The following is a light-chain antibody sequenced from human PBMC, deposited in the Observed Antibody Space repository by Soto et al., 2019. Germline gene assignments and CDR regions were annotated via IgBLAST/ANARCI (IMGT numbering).Light chain of an antibody. CDR3: SSYTSSSTLVV. CDR1: ISDGGGYNY. J-gene: IGLJ2*01. Sequence: QSALTQPASVSGSPGQSITISCTGTISDGGGYNYVSWYQQHPGKAPKLMISDFRNRASGVSIRFSGSKSGTTASLTIYGLQAADEADYYCSSYTSSSTLVVFGGGTKLTVL. V-gene: IGLV2-14*01. CDR2: DFR.